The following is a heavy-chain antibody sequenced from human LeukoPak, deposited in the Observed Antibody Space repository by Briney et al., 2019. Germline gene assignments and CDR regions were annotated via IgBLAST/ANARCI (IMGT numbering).Heavy chain of an antibody. Sequence: PGGSLRLSCAASGFTFSSYAMSWVRQAPGKGLEWVSAISGSGGSTYYADSVKGRFTISRDNSKNTLYLQMNSLRAEETAVYYCAKARTVTTGAIDYWGQGTLVTVSS. CDR3: AKARTVTTGAIDY. CDR1: GFTFSSYA. J-gene: IGHJ4*02. CDR2: ISGSGGST. D-gene: IGHD4-17*01. V-gene: IGHV3-23*01.